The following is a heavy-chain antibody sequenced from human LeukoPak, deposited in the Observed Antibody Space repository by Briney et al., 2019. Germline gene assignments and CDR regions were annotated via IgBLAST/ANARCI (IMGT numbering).Heavy chain of an antibody. CDR2: ISWNSGIL. CDR3: AEVGRSGWYQGWFDP. D-gene: IGHD6-13*01. J-gene: IGHJ5*02. Sequence: GGSLSLFCAASGLNFDNSAMLWVRHAPGGGLEWVSCISWNSGILRYADSVQGRFTISRDNAKSSLYLEMNSLRAEDTAFHYCAEVGRSGWYQGWFDPWGQATLVTVSS. CDR1: GLNFDNSA. V-gene: IGHV3-9*01.